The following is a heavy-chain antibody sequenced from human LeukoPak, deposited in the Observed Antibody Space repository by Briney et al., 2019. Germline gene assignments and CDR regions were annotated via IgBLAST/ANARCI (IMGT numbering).Heavy chain of an antibody. V-gene: IGHV1-18*01. D-gene: IGHD3-10*01. CDR1: GYTFTSYG. J-gene: IGHJ4*02. CDR3: ARDNRYYGSGSYLEFDY. Sequence: ASVKVSCKASGYTFTSYGISWARQAPGQGLEWMGWISAYNGNTNYAQELQGRVTMTTDTSTSTAYMELRSLRSDDTAVYYCARDNRYYGSGSYLEFDYWGQGTLVTVSS. CDR2: ISAYNGNT.